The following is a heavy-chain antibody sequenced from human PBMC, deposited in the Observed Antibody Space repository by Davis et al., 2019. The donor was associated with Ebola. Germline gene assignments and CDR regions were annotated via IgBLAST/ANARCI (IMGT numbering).Heavy chain of an antibody. CDR3: AREQGVGASRIDH. CDR2: IIHILGMT. V-gene: IGHV1-69*04. CDR1: GGPFRSAG. Sequence: AASVQVSCKASGGPFRSAGISWVRQAPGQGLEWMGRIIHILGMTDYAQKFQGRVIITADKSTTTAYMELHSLRSEDTALYYCAREQGVGASRIDHWGQGSLVIVSS. D-gene: IGHD1-26*01. J-gene: IGHJ4*02.